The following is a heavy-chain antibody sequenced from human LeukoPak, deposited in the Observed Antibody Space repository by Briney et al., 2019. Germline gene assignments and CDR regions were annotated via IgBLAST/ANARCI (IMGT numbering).Heavy chain of an antibody. CDR3: ASSISIFGVVIGQVDY. CDR2: IKQDGSEK. D-gene: IGHD3-3*01. Sequence: GGSLRLSCAASGVTHNSYWKSWARQAPGKGLEWVAHIKQDGSEKYYVDSVKGRFTISRDNAKNSLYLQMNSLRAEDTAVYYCASSISIFGVVIGQVDYWGQGTLVTVSS. CDR1: GVTHNSYW. J-gene: IGHJ4*02. V-gene: IGHV3-7*01.